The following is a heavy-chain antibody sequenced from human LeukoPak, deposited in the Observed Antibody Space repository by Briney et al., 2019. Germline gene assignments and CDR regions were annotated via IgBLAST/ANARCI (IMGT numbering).Heavy chain of an antibody. CDR3: ANGRNQLLSEFDY. D-gene: IGHD2-2*01. V-gene: IGHV3-30*18. CDR1: GFSFSTYG. CDR2: ISNDGSEK. J-gene: IGHJ4*02. Sequence: GGSLRLSCAASGFSFSTYGMHWVRQAPGKGLEWVAFISNDGSEKYHAGSVRDRFTITRDDSKNTLYLQMNSLRDEDTAMYYCANGRNQLLSEFDYWGQGTLVTVSS.